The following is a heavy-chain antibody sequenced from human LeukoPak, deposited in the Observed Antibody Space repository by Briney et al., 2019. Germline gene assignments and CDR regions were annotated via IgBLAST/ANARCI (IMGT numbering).Heavy chain of an antibody. J-gene: IGHJ4*02. CDR2: INHSGST. D-gene: IGHD3-10*01. Sequence: PSETLSLTCAVYGGSFSGYYWSWIRQPPGKGLEWIGEINHSGSTNYNPSLKSRVTISVDTSKNQFSLKLSSVTAADTAVYYCAKVPYYGSGSQFDYWGQGTLVTVSS. CDR1: GGSFSGYY. V-gene: IGHV4-34*01. CDR3: AKVPYYGSGSQFDY.